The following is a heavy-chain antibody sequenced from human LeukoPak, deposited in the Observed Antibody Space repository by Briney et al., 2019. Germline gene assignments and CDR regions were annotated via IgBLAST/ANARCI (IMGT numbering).Heavy chain of an antibody. Sequence: SETLSLTCAVSTDSFSSHYWTWIRQPPGKGLEWIGYISYIGGTNYNPSLKSRVTISIDTSKNQFSLKLSSVTAADTAVYYCARDLVTVTKGFDIWGQGTMVSVSS. CDR1: TDSFSSHY. V-gene: IGHV4-59*11. J-gene: IGHJ3*02. CDR2: ISYIGGT. D-gene: IGHD4-17*01. CDR3: ARDLVTVTKGFDI.